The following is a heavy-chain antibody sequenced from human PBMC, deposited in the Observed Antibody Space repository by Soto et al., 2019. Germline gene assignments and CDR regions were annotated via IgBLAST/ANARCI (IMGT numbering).Heavy chain of an antibody. V-gene: IGHV1-2*02. Sequence: ASVKVSCKASGYTFTGYYMHWVRQAPGQGLEWMGWINPNSGATNYAQKFQGRVTMTRDTSISTAYMELSRLRSDDTAVYYCASNYSASSGYYYIDYCRQGTLVAASS. J-gene: IGHJ4*02. CDR1: GYTFTGYY. D-gene: IGHD3-22*01. CDR2: INPNSGAT. CDR3: ASNYSASSGYYYIDY.